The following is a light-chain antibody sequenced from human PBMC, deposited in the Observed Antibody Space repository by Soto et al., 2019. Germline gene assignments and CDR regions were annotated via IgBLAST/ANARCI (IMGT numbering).Light chain of an antibody. V-gene: IGKV1-5*01. CDR3: QQHNSYPWT. CDR1: QTISSW. CDR2: DAS. J-gene: IGKJ1*01. Sequence: DMQITQSPSTLSSSVGDRVTISCRSSQTISSWLAWYQQRPGKAPKLLIYDASSLESGVPSRFSGSGSGTEFTLTISSLQPDDFATYYCQQHNSYPWTFGQGTKV.